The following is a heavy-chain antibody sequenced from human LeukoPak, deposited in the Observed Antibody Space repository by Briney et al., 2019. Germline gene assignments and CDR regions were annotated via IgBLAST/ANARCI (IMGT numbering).Heavy chain of an antibody. V-gene: IGHV6-1*01. CDR2: TYYRSKWYN. CDR1: GGSVSSNSVA. Sequence: SQTLSFTCAISGGSVSSNSVAWNWIRQSPSRGLEWLGRTYYRSKWYNEYAASVKSRITINPDTSKNQFSLHLNSVTPEDTAVYYCARDPGAFDIWGQGTTVTVSS. CDR3: ARDPGAFDI. J-gene: IGHJ3*02.